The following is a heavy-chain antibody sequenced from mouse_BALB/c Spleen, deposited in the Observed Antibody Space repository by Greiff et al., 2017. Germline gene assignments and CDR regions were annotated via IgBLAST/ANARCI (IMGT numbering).Heavy chain of an antibody. J-gene: IGHJ4*01. CDR3: AREGNYRSRYAMDY. Sequence: VQLQQSGGGLVQPGGSLKLSCAASGFTFSSYGMSWVRQTPDKRLELVATINSNGGSTYYPDSVKGRFTISRDNAKNTLYLQMSSLKSEDTAMYYCAREGNYRSRYAMDYWGQGTSVTVSS. CDR2: INSNGGST. D-gene: IGHD2-14*01. V-gene: IGHV5-6-3*01. CDR1: GFTFSSYG.